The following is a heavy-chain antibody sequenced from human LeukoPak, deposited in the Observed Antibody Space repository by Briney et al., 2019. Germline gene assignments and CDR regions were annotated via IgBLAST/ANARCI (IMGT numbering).Heavy chain of an antibody. CDR2: IKQDGSET. Sequence: PGGSLRLSCGASAFSCSTNCRIWVRHDPGKGLEWVANIKQDGSETLYVDSVKGRFTISRDNAKNSLYLQMNSLRAGDTSVHKCAVDAGIPRNTQQWPTSVDQWGQGTLVTVSS. CDR3: AVDAGIPRNTQQWPTSVDQ. CDR1: AFSCSTNC. V-gene: IGHV3-7*02. J-gene: IGHJ4*02. D-gene: IGHD5-18*01.